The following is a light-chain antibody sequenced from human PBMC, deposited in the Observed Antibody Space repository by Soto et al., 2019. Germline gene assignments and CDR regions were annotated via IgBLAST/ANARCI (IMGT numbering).Light chain of an antibody. CDR1: QSVSSNY. CDR3: QQYGSSPRT. V-gene: IGKV3-20*01. J-gene: IGKJ1*01. CDR2: GAS. Sequence: EIVLTQSPGTLSLSPGERATLSCRASQSVSSNYLAWYQQKPGQAPRLLIYGASSRATGIPDRFSGSGSGTDFTLTISRLEPEDFALYYCQQYGSSPRTFGQGTKAEIK.